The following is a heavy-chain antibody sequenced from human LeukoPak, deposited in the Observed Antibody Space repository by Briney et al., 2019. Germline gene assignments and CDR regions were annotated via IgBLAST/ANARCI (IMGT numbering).Heavy chain of an antibody. J-gene: IGHJ3*01. Sequence: GRSLRLSCAASGFTFSSYNMNWVRQAPGKGLEWVSYISCSSSTVYTADSAKGRFTISRDNSKNSLYLQMISLRDEDTAVYYCAKRWYGFDVWGQGTMVTVSS. CDR3: AKRWYGFDV. V-gene: IGHV3-48*02. CDR2: ISCSSSTV. CDR1: GFTFSSYN. D-gene: IGHD2-15*01.